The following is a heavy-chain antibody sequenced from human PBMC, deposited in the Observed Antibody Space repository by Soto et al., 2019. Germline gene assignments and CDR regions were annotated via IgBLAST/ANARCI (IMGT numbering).Heavy chain of an antibody. CDR2: IIPILGIA. CDR3: AWFRGSYGMDV. J-gene: IGHJ6*02. Sequence: QVQLVQSGAEVKKPGSSVKVSCKASGGTFSSYTISWVRQAPGQGLEWMGRIIPILGIANYAQKFQGRVTISADKSTSTAYMELSSVRSEDTAVYYCAWFRGSYGMDVWGQGTTVTVSS. V-gene: IGHV1-69*02. D-gene: IGHD3-10*01. CDR1: GGTFSSYT.